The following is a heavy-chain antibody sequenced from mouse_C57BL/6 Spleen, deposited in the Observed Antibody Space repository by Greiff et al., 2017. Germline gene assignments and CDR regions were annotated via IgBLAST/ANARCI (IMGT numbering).Heavy chain of an antibody. CDR1: GYSFTGYY. J-gene: IGHJ2*01. CDR3: ARRDYGSIYYFDY. CDR2: INPSTGGT. V-gene: IGHV1-42*01. Sequence: VQLQQSGPELVKPGASVKISCKASGYSFTGYYMNWVKQSPEKSLEWIGEINPSTGGTTYNPKFKAKATLTVDKSSSTAYMQLKSLTSEDSAVYYCARRDYGSIYYFDYWGQGTTLTVSS. D-gene: IGHD1-1*01.